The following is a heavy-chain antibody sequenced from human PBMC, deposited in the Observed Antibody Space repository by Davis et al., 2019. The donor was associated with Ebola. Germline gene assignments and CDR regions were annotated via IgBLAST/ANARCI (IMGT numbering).Heavy chain of an antibody. CDR1: GFSVSSNF. V-gene: IGHV3-53*01. J-gene: IGHJ4*02. Sequence: GESLKISCAASGFSVSSNFMSWVRQAPGKGPEWVSVIYIGGSTYYADSVKGRFTISRDNSKNTVFLQMNSLRAEDTALYYCARGGSTGYYGSFDYWGQGTLVTVSS. CDR2: IYIGGST. CDR3: ARGGSTGYYGSFDY. D-gene: IGHD1-26*01.